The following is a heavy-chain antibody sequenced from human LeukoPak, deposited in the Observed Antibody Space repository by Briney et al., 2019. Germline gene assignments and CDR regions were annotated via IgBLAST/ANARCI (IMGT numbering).Heavy chain of an antibody. Sequence: PSETLSLTCTVSGGSISSFYCSWIRQPPGKGLEVIGYIYSRGATTYNPSLGSRVTMSVDTSKNQFSLKLSSVTAADTAVYYCARLDGVTWGQGTLVTVSS. J-gene: IGHJ5*02. CDR1: GGSISSFY. D-gene: IGHD3-16*01. V-gene: IGHV4-59*08. CDR3: ARLDGVT. CDR2: IYSRGAT.